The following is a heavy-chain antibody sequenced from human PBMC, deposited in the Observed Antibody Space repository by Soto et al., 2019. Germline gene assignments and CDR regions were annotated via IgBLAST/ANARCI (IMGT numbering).Heavy chain of an antibody. Sequence: GASVKVSCKASGGTFSSYAISWVRQAPGQGLEWMGGIIPIFGTANYAQKFQGRVTITADESTSTAYMELSSLRSEDTAVYYCARDYGSGSYYTGPLDYWGQGTLVTVSS. CDR1: GGTFSSYA. J-gene: IGHJ4*02. CDR2: IIPIFGTA. CDR3: ARDYGSGSYYTGPLDY. D-gene: IGHD3-10*01. V-gene: IGHV1-69*13.